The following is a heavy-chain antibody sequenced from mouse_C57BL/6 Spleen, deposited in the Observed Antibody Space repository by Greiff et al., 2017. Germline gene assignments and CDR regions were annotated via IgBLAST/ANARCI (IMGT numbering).Heavy chain of an antibody. Sequence: QVQLQQSGAELVKPGASVKISCKASGYAFSSYWMHWVKQRPGTGLEWIGQIYPGDGDTNSTGKFKGKATLTADKSSSTAYMPLSSLTSKDSAVYFCSRSGLGPFDYWGQGTTLTVSS. J-gene: IGHJ2*01. V-gene: IGHV1-80*01. CDR2: IYPGDGDT. D-gene: IGHD4-1*01. CDR3: SRSGLGPFDY. CDR1: GYAFSSYW.